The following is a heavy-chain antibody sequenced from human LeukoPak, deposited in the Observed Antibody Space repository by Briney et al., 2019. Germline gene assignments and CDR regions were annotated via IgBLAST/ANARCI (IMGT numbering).Heavy chain of an antibody. CDR1: GYSFTSYW. D-gene: IGHD3-9*01. J-gene: IGHJ3*02. V-gene: IGHV5-51*01. Sequence: GESLKISCKGSGYSFTSYWIGWVRQMPGKVLEWMGIIYPGDSDTRYSPSFQGQVTISADKSISTAYLQWSSLKASDTDMYYCARRGGLRYFDWLRATYDAFDIWGQGTMVTVSS. CDR3: ARRGGLRYFDWLRATYDAFDI. CDR2: IYPGDSDT.